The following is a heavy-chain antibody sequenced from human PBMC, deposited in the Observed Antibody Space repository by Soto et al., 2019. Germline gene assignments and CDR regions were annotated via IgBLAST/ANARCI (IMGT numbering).Heavy chain of an antibody. J-gene: IGHJ4*02. CDR1: GGSISSYY. V-gene: IGHV4-59*01. D-gene: IGHD5-18*01. CDR2: IYYSGST. CDR3: AREVGGYGYSFIDY. Sequence: QVQLQESGPGLVKPSETPSLTCTVSGGSISSYYWSWIRQPPGKGLEWIGYIYYSGSTNYNPSLKSRVTISVDTSKNQFSLKLSSVTAADTAVYYCAREVGGYGYSFIDYWGQGTLVTVSS.